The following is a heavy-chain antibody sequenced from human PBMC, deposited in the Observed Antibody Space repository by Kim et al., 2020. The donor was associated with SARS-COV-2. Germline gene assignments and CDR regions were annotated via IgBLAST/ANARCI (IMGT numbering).Heavy chain of an antibody. Sequence: GGSLRLSCAASGFTVSSSYMSWVRQAPGKGLEWVSVIYSDGSTFYADSVKGRFTFSRDNSRNTLYLQMNSLSAEDTAVYYCAREPRPGTDSRGYHYLSQG. CDR3: AREPRPGTDSRGYHY. V-gene: IGHV3-53*01. CDR2: IYSDGST. D-gene: IGHD3-22*01. J-gene: IGHJ4*02. CDR1: GFTVSSSY.